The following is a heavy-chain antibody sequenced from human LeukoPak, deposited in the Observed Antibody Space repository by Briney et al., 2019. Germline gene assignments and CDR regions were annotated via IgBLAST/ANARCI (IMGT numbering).Heavy chain of an antibody. Sequence: GGSLRLSCAASGFTFSSYGMHWVRQAPGKGLEWVAVISYDGSNKYYADSVKGRFTISRDNSKNTLYLQMNSLRAEDTAVYFCARGNFVSSRYGMDVWGQGTTVTVS. D-gene: IGHD4-11*01. CDR1: GFTFSSYG. V-gene: IGHV3-30*03. CDR3: ARGNFVSSRYGMDV. CDR2: ISYDGSNK. J-gene: IGHJ6*02.